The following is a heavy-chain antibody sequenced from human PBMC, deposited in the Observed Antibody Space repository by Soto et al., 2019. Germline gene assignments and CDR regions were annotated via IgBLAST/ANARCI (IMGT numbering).Heavy chain of an antibody. Sequence: EEQLVESGGDLVQPGGSLRLSCAASGFTVSNNYMSWVRQAPGEGLEWASLIYSGGSTYYADSVKGRFTISRDSSKNTLYLQMNSLRAEDTAMYYCAAYSHKGYWGQGTLVTVSS. J-gene: IGHJ4*02. CDR2: IYSGGST. CDR1: GFTVSNNY. CDR3: AAYSHKGY. V-gene: IGHV3-66*01. D-gene: IGHD3-16*01.